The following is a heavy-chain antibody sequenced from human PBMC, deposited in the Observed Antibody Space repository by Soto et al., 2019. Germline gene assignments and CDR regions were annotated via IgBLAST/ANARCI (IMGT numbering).Heavy chain of an antibody. J-gene: IGHJ6*02. CDR1: GGTFSSYA. Sequence: SLKVSCKASGGTFSSYAISWVRHAPGQGLEWMGGIISIFGTANYAQKFQGRVTITAEKFTSTAYMGLSSLRCEDTAVYYCARAIVGAIYNYDYGMDVWGQGTTVTVSS. D-gene: IGHD1-26*01. CDR2: IISIFGTA. V-gene: IGHV1-69*06. CDR3: ARAIVGAIYNYDYGMDV.